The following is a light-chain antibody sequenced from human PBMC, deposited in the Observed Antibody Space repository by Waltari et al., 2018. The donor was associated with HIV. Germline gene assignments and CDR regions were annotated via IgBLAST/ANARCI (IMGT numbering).Light chain of an antibody. Sequence: EIVLTQSPGTLSLSPGERVTLSCRASQSVPANYVAWYQQKPAQAPRLLIYAASSRATGIPDRLSGGGSGTDFTLTINSLEPEDFAVYFCQQYGSSLFTFGPGTKVDLK. CDR3: QQYGSSLFT. CDR2: AAS. J-gene: IGKJ3*01. V-gene: IGKV3-20*01. CDR1: QSVPANY.